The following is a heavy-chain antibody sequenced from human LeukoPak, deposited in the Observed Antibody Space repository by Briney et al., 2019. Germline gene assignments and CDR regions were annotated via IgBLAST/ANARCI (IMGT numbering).Heavy chain of an antibody. CDR3: ARRHAANDGCNWNDGYYMDV. J-gene: IGHJ6*03. Sequence: GESLKISCKGSGYSFTSYWIGWVRQMPGKGLEWMGIIYPGDSDTRYSPSFQGQVTISADKSISTAYLQWSSLKASDTAMYYCARRHAANDGCNWNDGYYMDVWGKGTTVTVSS. CDR2: IYPGDSDT. CDR1: GYSFTSYW. D-gene: IGHD1-1*01. V-gene: IGHV5-51*01.